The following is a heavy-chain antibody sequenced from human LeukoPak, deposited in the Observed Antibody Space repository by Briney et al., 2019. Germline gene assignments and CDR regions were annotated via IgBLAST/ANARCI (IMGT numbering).Heavy chain of an antibody. Sequence: SETLSLTCTVSGGSISSSSYYWGWIRQPPGKGLEWSGSIYYSGSTYYNPSLKSRVTISVDTSKNQFSLKLSSVTAADTAVYYCATLRFVYCSSTSCKRNVWGKGTTVTVSS. J-gene: IGHJ6*04. D-gene: IGHD2-2*01. CDR3: ATLRFVYCSSTSCKRNV. CDR1: GGSISSSSYY. V-gene: IGHV4-39*01. CDR2: IYYSGST.